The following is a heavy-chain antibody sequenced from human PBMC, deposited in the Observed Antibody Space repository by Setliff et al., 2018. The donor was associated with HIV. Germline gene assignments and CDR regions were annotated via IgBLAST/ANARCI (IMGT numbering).Heavy chain of an antibody. D-gene: IGHD2-8*01. Sequence: ASVKVSCKASGYTFTTYDINWVRQATGQGLEWMGWMNPNSGNTGYAERFQGRVTMTRDTSISTVYMELTSLRSEDMAVYYCARSIYEWGAFDIWGQGTMVTVSS. J-gene: IGHJ3*02. CDR3: ARSIYEWGAFDI. CDR2: MNPNSGNT. V-gene: IGHV1-8*02. CDR1: GYTFTTYD.